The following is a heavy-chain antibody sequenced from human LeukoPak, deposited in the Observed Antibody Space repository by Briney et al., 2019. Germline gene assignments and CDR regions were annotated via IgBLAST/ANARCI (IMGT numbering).Heavy chain of an antibody. D-gene: IGHD3-22*01. CDR3: AKDINYYDLSNAFDI. V-gene: IGHV3-9*01. CDR1: GFTFDDYA. CDR2: ISWNSGSI. J-gene: IGHJ3*02. Sequence: GGSLRLSCAASGFTFDDYAMHWVRQAPGKGLEWVSGISWNSGSIGYADSVKGRFTISRDNAKNSLYLQMNSLRAEDTALYYCAKDINYYDLSNAFDIWGQGTMVTVSS.